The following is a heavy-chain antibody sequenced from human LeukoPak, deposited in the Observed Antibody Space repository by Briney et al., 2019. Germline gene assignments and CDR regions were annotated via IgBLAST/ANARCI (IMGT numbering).Heavy chain of an antibody. CDR2: IYYSGRT. V-gene: IGHV4-31*03. D-gene: IGHD4-17*01. J-gene: IGHJ4*02. CDR3: ARSSDYGDYD. CDR1: GGSVNSGGYY. Sequence: SETLSLTCTVSGGSVNSGGYYWTWIRQHPGKGLEWLGYIYYSGRTYYNPSLKSRITISLDTSKNQFSLNLTSVSAADTAFYFCARSSDYGDYDWGQGTLITVS.